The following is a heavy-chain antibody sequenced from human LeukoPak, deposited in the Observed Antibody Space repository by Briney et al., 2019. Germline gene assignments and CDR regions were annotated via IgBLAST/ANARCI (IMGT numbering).Heavy chain of an antibody. Sequence: PSETLSLTCAVYGGSFSGYYWSWIRQPPGKGLEWIGEINHSGSTNYNPSLKSRVTISVDTSKNQFSLKLSSVTAADTAVYYCASQVGDWGQGTLVTVSS. D-gene: IGHD3-10*01. J-gene: IGHJ4*02. CDR1: GGSFSGYY. V-gene: IGHV4-34*01. CDR3: ASQVGD. CDR2: INHSGST.